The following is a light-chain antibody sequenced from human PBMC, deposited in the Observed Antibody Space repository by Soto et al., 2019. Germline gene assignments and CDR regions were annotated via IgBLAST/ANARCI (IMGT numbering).Light chain of an antibody. CDR2: GAS. CDR1: QSVSSSY. Sequence: EVVLTQSPGTLSLSPGDRATLSCRASQSVSSSYLAWYQHRPGQAPRLLIYGASRRAAGIPHRFSASGSGTEFTFIISRLEPEDFEVYYCQQYGFSSYTFGQGNNLEMK. V-gene: IGKV3-20*01. J-gene: IGKJ2*01. CDR3: QQYGFSSYT.